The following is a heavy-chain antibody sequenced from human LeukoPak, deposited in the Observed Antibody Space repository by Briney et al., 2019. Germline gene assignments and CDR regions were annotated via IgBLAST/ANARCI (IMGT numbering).Heavy chain of an antibody. CDR3: AKDLYSGSYLNPFDY. V-gene: IGHV3-30*02. J-gene: IGHJ4*02. CDR1: GFTFSSYD. D-gene: IGHD1-26*01. CDR2: IQFDGIKK. Sequence: GGSLRLSCAASGFTFSSYDMHWVRQAPGKGLEWVAFIQFDGIKKQYVESVKGRFTLSRDNSKNTLYLQMKSLRAEDTAVYYCAKDLYSGSYLNPFDYWGQGTLVAVSS.